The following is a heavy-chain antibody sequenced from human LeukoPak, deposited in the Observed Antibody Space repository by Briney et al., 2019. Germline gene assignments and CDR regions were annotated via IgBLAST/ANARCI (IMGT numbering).Heavy chain of an antibody. D-gene: IGHD6-19*01. CDR3: ARMEGEWLPNVFDI. CDR2: IYYTGST. J-gene: IGHJ3*02. Sequence: SETLSLTCTVSGGSVNNYYWNWIRQPPGKGLEWIGYIYYTGSTNSNPSLKSRVTISVDTSKNQFSLKLSSVSAADTAVYYCARMEGEWLPNVFDIWGHGTMVTVSS. CDR1: GGSVNNYY. V-gene: IGHV4-59*02.